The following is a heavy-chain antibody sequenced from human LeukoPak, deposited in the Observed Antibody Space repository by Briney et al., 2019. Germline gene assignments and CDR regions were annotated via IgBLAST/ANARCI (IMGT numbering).Heavy chain of an antibody. CDR1: GGSFSAYY. D-gene: IGHD1-26*01. V-gene: IGHV4-34*01. CDR3: ARGRGKWPGVFDY. Sequence: SETLSLTCAVYGGSFSAYYWSWIRQPPGKGLKWIGAISHSGNPNYNPSLKSRVTISVDTSKNQLSLKVSSVTAADTAVYYCARGRGKWPGVFDYWGQGILVTVSS. CDR2: ISHSGNP. J-gene: IGHJ4*02.